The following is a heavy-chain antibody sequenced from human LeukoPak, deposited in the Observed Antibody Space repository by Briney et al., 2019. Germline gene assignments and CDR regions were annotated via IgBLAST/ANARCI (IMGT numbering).Heavy chain of an antibody. CDR1: GGTFSSYA. CDR2: IIPILGIA. Sequence: SVKVSCKASGGTFSSYAISWVRQAPGQGLEWMGRIIPILGIANYAQKFQGRVTITADKSTSTAYMELSSLRSDDTAVYYCAREYGSGSPNFDYWGQGTLVTVSS. D-gene: IGHD3-10*01. J-gene: IGHJ4*02. V-gene: IGHV1-69*04. CDR3: AREYGSGSPNFDY.